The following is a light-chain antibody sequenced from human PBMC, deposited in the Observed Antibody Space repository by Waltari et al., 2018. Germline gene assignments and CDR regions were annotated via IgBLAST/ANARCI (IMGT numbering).Light chain of an antibody. CDR2: RDT. CDR1: ALPTQQ. V-gene: IGLV3-25*03. CDR3: QSADSSGTYVL. Sequence: SYELTQPPSESVPPGQTARLTRPGDALPTQQPCWYQQKPGQAPVLVMYRDTERPPGIPERFSGSSSGTTVTLTISGVQAEDEADFYCQSADSSGTYVLFGGGTKLTVL. J-gene: IGLJ2*01.